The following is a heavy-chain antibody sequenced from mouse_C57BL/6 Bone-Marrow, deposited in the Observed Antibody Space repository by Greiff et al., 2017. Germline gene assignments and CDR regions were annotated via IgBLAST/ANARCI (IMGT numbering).Heavy chain of an antibody. CDR2: IYPRSGNT. V-gene: IGHV1-81*01. CDR1: GYTFTSYG. J-gene: IGHJ2*01. Sequence: VKVVESGAELARPGASVKLSCKASGYTFTSYGISWVKQRTGQGLEWIGEIYPRSGNTYYNEKFKGKATLTADKSSSTAYMELRSLTSEDSAVYFCASPAFFDYWGQGTTLTVSS. CDR3: ASPAFFDY.